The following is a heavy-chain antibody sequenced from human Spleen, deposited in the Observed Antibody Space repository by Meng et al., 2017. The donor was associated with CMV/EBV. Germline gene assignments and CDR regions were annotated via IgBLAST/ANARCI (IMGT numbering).Heavy chain of an antibody. Sequence: KVSCKGSGYSFTTYWIGWVRQMPGKGLEWMGIIYPDDSDTRYSPTFQGQVSISADKSISTAYLQWSSLKASDTAMYYCARTYYFDYWGQGTLVTVSS. CDR1: GYSFTTYW. CDR2: IYPDDSDT. V-gene: IGHV5-51*01. CDR3: ARTYYFDY. J-gene: IGHJ4*02.